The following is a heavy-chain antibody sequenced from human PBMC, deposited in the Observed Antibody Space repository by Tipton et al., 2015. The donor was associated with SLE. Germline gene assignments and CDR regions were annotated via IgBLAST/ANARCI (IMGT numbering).Heavy chain of an antibody. D-gene: IGHD3-22*01. CDR3: ATVGDSSGYYGYYFDY. Sequence: TLSLTCTVSGGSISSYYWSWIRQPPGKGLEWIGYMYHSGSTNYNPSLKSRVTISVNTSKNQVSLRLSSVTAADTAVYYCATVGDSSGYYGYYFDYWGQGTSVNVSS. J-gene: IGHJ4*03. V-gene: IGHV4-59*01. CDR2: MYHSGST. CDR1: GGSISSYY.